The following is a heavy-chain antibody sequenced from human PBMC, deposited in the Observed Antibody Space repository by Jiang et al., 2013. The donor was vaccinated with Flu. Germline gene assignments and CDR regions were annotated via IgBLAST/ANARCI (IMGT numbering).Heavy chain of an antibody. Sequence: PGLVKPSQTLSLTCTVSGGSISSGTYYWSWVRQPAGKGMEWIGRIFTSGSTNYNPSLKSRFTLSVDTAKNQFSLKLSSVTAADTATYYCARGEQWLLNGRYFYGMDVWGQGTTVTVSS. J-gene: IGHJ6*02. V-gene: IGHV4-61*02. CDR1: GGSISSGTYY. CDR3: ARGEQWLLNGRYFYGMDV. CDR2: IFTSGST. D-gene: IGHD6-19*01.